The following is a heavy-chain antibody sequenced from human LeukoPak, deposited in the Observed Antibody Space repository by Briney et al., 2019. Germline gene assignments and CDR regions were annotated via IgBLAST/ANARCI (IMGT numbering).Heavy chain of an antibody. CDR3: ARPGIAVAGEFFDY. V-gene: IGHV3-21*01. CDR1: GFTFSSYS. Sequence: PGGSLRLSCAAYGFTFSSYSMNWVRQAPGKGLEWVSFIRSSSSYIYYADSVKGRFTISRDNAKNSLYLQMNSLRAEDTAVYYCARPGIAVAGEFFDYWGQGTLATVSS. CDR2: IRSSSSYI. D-gene: IGHD6-19*01. J-gene: IGHJ4*02.